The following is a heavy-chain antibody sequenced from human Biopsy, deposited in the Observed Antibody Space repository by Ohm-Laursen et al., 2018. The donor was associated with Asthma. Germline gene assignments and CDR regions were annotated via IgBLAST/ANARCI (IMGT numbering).Heavy chain of an antibody. Sequence: SVKVSCKPLGGTFNTYVIGWVRQAPGQGLEWMGGINSVFGTTTYPQKFQDRVTINADDSTSTVYMELSSLRSEDTAVYYCARKAGSCISRTCYSLDFWGQGTLVTVSS. CDR1: GGTFNTYV. CDR3: ARKAGSCISRTCYSLDF. J-gene: IGHJ4*02. CDR2: INSVFGTT. D-gene: IGHD2-2*01. V-gene: IGHV1-69*13.